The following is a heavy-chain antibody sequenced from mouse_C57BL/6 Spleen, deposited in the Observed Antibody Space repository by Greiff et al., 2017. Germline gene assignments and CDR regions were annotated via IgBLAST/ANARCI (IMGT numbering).Heavy chain of an antibody. J-gene: IGHJ2*01. CDR3: ASPDDYDGYYFDY. Sequence: EVQLQQSGPELVKPGASVKISCKASGYTFTDYYMNWVKQSHGKSLEWIGDINPNNGGTSYNQKFKGKATLTVDKSSSTAYMELRSLTSEDSAVYYCASPDDYDGYYFDYWGQGTTLTVSS. CDR2: INPNNGGT. V-gene: IGHV1-26*01. D-gene: IGHD2-4*01. CDR1: GYTFTDYY.